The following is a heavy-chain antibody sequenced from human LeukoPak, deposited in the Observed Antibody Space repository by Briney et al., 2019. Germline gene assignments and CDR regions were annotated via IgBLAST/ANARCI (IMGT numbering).Heavy chain of an antibody. V-gene: IGHV1-69*13. D-gene: IGHD6-19*01. J-gene: IGHJ4*02. Sequence: SVNVSCKASGGTFSSYAISWVRQAPGQGLEWMGGIIPIFGTANYAQKFQGRVTITADESTSTAYMELSSLRSEDTAVYYCARSSSGWYSTFDYWGQGTLVTVSS. CDR1: GGTFSSYA. CDR3: ARSSSGWYSTFDY. CDR2: IIPIFGTA.